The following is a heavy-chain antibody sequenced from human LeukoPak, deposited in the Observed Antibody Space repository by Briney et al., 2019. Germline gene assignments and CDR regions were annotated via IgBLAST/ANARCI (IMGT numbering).Heavy chain of an antibody. CDR1: GYIFTDCY. J-gene: IGHJ6*03. Sequence: ASVKVSCKASGYIFTDCYMHWVRQAPGQGLEWMGWINPNSGGTNYAQEFQGRVTMTRDTSISTAYMELSRLRSDDTAVYYCARGCRSRYFYYYYYYMDVWGKGTTVTVSS. D-gene: IGHD2/OR15-2a*01. CDR2: INPNSGGT. CDR3: ARGCRSRYFYYYYYYMDV. V-gene: IGHV1-2*02.